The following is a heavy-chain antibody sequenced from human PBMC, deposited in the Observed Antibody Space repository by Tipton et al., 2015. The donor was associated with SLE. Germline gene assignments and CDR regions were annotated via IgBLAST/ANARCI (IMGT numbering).Heavy chain of an antibody. V-gene: IGHV4-31*03. J-gene: IGHJ4*02. CDR1: GGSMNSVPYS. CDR3: ARGRVNYIRGSYRPSSFDY. D-gene: IGHD3-16*02. Sequence: TLSLTCTVSGGSMNSVPYSWTWIRQHPGKGLEWLGYISYSGSTSYNPSLKSRLTISADTSKNQISLNLTSVTAADTAVYYCARGRVNYIRGSYRPSSFDYWGQGTQVTVSS. CDR2: ISYSGST.